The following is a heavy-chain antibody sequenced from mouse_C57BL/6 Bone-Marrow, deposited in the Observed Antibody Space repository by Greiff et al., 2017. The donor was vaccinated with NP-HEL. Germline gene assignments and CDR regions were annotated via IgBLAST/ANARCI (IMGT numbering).Heavy chain of an antibody. J-gene: IGHJ1*03. CDR1: GYTFTSYW. Sequence: VQLQQPGAELVKPGASVKLSCKASGYTFTSYWMHWVKQRPGKGLEWIGMIHPNSGSTNYNEKFKSKATLTVDKSSSTAYMQLSSLTSEDSAVYYCARRGTDWYFDVWGTGTTVTVSS. CDR2: IHPNSGST. D-gene: IGHD2-14*01. V-gene: IGHV1-64*01. CDR3: ARRGTDWYFDV.